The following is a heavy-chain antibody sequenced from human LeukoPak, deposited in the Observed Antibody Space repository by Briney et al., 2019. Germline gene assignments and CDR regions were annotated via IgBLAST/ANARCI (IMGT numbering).Heavy chain of an antibody. CDR1: GITFSGNW. D-gene: IGHD3/OR15-3a*01. Sequence: PGGSLRLSCADSGITFSGNWMSWVRQAPGKGLERVAHIKPDGSEKYYVDSVRGRFTISRDNAENSLYLEMNSLRAEDTAVYYCARDRDWSFDYWGQGTLVTVSS. V-gene: IGHV3-7*05. J-gene: IGHJ4*02. CDR3: ARDRDWSFDY. CDR2: IKPDGSEK.